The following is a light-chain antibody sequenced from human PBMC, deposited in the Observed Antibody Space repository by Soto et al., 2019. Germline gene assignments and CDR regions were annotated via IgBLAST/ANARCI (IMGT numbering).Light chain of an antibody. CDR3: SSYTSSSTLIV. Sequence: QSVLDQPVSVSGSPGQSITISCTGTSSDVGGYNYVSWYQQHPGKAPKLMIYDVSNRPSGVSNRFSGSKSGNTASLTISGLQAEDEADYYCSSYTSSSTLIVFGTGTKVTVL. CDR2: DVS. CDR1: SSDVGGYNY. J-gene: IGLJ1*01. V-gene: IGLV2-14*01.